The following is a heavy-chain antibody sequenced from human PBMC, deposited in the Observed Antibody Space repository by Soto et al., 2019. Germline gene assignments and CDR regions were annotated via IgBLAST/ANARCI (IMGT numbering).Heavy chain of an antibody. CDR3: AKKMFRGGYFYGLDV. CDR2: IYHSGSS. J-gene: IGHJ6*02. V-gene: IGHV4-4*02. Sequence: QFQLQESGPGLVKPSGTLSLTCAVSGVSVSSANWWTWVRQPSGKGLEWIGEIYHSGSSNYNPSLTRRVTMSVDKSKNEFSLKLTSVTAADTAVYYCAKKMFRGGYFYGLDVWGQGTTVTVSS. CDR1: GVSVSSANW. D-gene: IGHD3-10*01.